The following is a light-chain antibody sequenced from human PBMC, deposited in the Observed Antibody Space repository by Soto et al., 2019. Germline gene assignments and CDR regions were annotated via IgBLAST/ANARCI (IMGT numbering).Light chain of an antibody. Sequence: EIVLTQSPGTLSLSPGERGTLSCRASQGVSNSYLAWYQQKPGQAPRLLIYGVSSRATGIPDRFSGSGSGTDFTLTISRLEPEDFAVYYCQQYDSSRTFGQGTKVEIK. V-gene: IGKV3-20*01. CDR1: QGVSNSY. CDR2: GVS. J-gene: IGKJ1*01. CDR3: QQYDSSRT.